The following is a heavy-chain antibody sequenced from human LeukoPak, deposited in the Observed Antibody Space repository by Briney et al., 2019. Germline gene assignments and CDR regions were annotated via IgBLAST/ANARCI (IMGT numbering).Heavy chain of an antibody. V-gene: IGHV4-38-2*02. D-gene: IGHD3-16*01. J-gene: IGHJ4*02. CDR3: AGDLPKGPRLGELWDY. Sequence: SETLSLTCTVSGYSISSGYYWGWIRQPPGKGLEWIGSIYHSGSTYYNPSLKSRVTISVDTSKNQFSLKLSSVTAADTAVYYCAGDLPKGPRLGELWDYWGQGTLVTVSS. CDR2: IYHSGST. CDR1: GYSISSGYY.